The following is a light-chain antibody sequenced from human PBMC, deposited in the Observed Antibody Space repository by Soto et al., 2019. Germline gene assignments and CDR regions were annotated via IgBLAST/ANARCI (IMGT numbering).Light chain of an antibody. CDR1: SSNIGSNY. CDR3: AAWDDSLSVWV. CDR2: RNN. Sequence: QSVLTQPPSASGTPGQRVTISCSGSSSNIGSNYVYWYHQLPGTAPKLVIYRNNQRPSGVPDRFSGSKSGTSASLAISGLRSEDEADYYCAAWDDSLSVWVFGGGTKLTVL. J-gene: IGLJ3*02. V-gene: IGLV1-47*01.